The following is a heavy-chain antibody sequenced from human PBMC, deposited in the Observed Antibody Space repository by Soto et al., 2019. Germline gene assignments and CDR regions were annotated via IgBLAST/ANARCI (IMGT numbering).Heavy chain of an antibody. D-gene: IGHD3-10*01. J-gene: IGHJ6*02. V-gene: IGHV1-18*01. CDR3: ARVPVYYYGSGGYPRYYYYGMDV. CDR2: ISAYNGNT. CDR1: GYTFTSYG. Sequence: ASVKVSCKASGYTFTSYGISWVRQAPGQGLEWMGWISAYNGNTNYAQKLQGRVTMTTDTSTSTAYMELRSLRSDDTAVYYCARVPVYYYGSGGYPRYYYYGMDVWGQGTTVTVSS.